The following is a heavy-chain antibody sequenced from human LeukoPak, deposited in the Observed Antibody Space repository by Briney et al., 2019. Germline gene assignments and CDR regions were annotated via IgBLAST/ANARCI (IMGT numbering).Heavy chain of an antibody. Sequence: AGSLRLTCAASGFTFSSYGMHWVRQAPGKGLEWVAVIWYDGRNKYYADSVKGRFTISRDNSKSTLYLQMNSLRAEDTAVYYCARDGLEMATINGVVDYWGQGTLVTVSS. D-gene: IGHD5-24*01. J-gene: IGHJ4*02. V-gene: IGHV3-33*01. CDR3: ARDGLEMATINGVVDY. CDR2: IWYDGRNK. CDR1: GFTFSSYG.